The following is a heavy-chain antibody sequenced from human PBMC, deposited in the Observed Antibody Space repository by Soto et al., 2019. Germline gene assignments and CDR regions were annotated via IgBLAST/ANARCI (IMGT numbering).Heavy chain of an antibody. V-gene: IGHV1-46*01. CDR2: INPSGGST. J-gene: IGHJ6*02. CDR1: GYTVTTYY. CDR3: ARTGSGSTYSYYYGMDV. Sequence: ASLKVSCEASGYTVTTYYMHWVRQAPGQGLEWMGIINPSGGSTTYAQKFQDRVIMTRDTSTSTVYMELSSLRSEDTAVYYCARTGSGSTYSYYYGMDVWGQGTTVTVSS. D-gene: IGHD2-15*01.